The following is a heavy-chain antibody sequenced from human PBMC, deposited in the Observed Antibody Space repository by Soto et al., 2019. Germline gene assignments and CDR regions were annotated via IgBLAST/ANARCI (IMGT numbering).Heavy chain of an antibody. J-gene: IGHJ5*02. D-gene: IGHD4-4*01. CDR3: ARSLDIHYKNWFDP. Sequence: EVQILESGGSLVQPGGSLRLSCTATGFTFSSAAMNWVRQAPGKGLEWVSIISGTDSRTYYADSVKGRFTISRDNSRNTLYLDMINLRAEDTAVYYCARSLDIHYKNWFDPWGHGTLVTVSS. CDR2: ISGTDSRT. V-gene: IGHV3-23*01. CDR1: GFTFSSAA.